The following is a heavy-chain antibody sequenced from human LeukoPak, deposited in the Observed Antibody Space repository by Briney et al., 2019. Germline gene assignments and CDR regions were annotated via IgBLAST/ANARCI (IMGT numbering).Heavy chain of an antibody. Sequence: PGGSLRLSCAASGFAFTTYNMNWVRQAPGKGLEWVSYISSGSNTIYYADSVRGRFTISRDNAKNSLYLQMNSLRAEDTAVYYCARDHMNYYDSSGYYYGYWGQGTLVTVSS. CDR2: ISSGSNTI. V-gene: IGHV3-48*04. CDR3: ARDHMNYYDSSGYYYGY. D-gene: IGHD3-22*01. CDR1: GFAFTTYN. J-gene: IGHJ4*02.